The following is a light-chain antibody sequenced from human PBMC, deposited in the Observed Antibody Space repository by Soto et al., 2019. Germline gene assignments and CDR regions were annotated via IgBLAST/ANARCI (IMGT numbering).Light chain of an antibody. CDR1: ESVTRN. J-gene: IGKJ5*01. Sequence: EVVLTQSPVILSVSPGESATLSCRASESVTRNLAWYQHIPGQAPRLLVFHASVRATGIPARFSGSGSGTEFSLTISNLQSEDFAVYLCQQYNDWPPITFGQGTRLEIK. V-gene: IGKV3-15*01. CDR2: HAS. CDR3: QQYNDWPPIT.